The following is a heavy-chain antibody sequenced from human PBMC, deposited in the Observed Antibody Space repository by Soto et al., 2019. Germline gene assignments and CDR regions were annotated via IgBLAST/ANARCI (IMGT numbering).Heavy chain of an antibody. D-gene: IGHD3-22*01. V-gene: IGHV3-7*01. CDR1: GFTFSSYW. CDR2: IKQDGSEK. J-gene: IGHJ4*02. Sequence: EVQLVESGGGLVQPGGSLRLSCAASGFTFSSYWMSWVRQAPGKGLEWVANIKQDGSEKYYVDSVKGRFTISRDNAKNSLYLQMNSLRAEDTAVYYCARFLDVTMIVVVMPTNFDYWGQGTLVTVSS. CDR3: ARFLDVTMIVVVMPTNFDY.